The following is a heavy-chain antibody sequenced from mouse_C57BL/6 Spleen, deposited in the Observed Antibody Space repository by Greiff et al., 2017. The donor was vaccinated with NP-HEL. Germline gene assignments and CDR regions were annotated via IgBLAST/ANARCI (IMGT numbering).Heavy chain of an antibody. V-gene: IGHV5-15*01. CDR1: GFTFSDYG. J-gene: IGHJ1*03. CDR2: ISNLAYSI. D-gene: IGHD1-2*01. Sequence: EVQRVESGGGLVQPGGSLKLSCAASGFTFSDYGMAWVRQAPRKGPEWVAFISNLAYSIYYADTVTGRFTISRENAKNTLYLEMSSLRSEDTAMYYCARRGTTAWYFDVWGTGTTVTVSS. CDR3: ARRGTTAWYFDV.